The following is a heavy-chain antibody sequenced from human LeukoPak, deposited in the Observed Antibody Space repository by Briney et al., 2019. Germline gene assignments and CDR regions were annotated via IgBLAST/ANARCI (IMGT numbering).Heavy chain of an antibody. J-gene: IGHJ5*02. CDR2: IHHSGST. V-gene: IGHV4-38-2*01. Sequence: PSETQSLTCAVSGYSISSGYYWGWIRQPPGKGLEWIGSIHHSGSTYYNPSLKSRVTISVDTSKNQFSLKLSSVTAADTAVYYCARIVVPAASWFDPWGQGTLVTVSS. CDR1: GYSISSGYY. CDR3: ARIVVPAASWFDP. D-gene: IGHD2-2*01.